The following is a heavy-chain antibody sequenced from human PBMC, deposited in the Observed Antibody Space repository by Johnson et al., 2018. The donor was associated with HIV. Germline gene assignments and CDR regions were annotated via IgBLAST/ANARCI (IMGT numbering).Heavy chain of an antibody. J-gene: IGHJ3*02. Sequence: QVQLVESGGGVVQPGRSLKLSCAASGFTFSSYAMHWVRQAPGKWLDWVAVISYDGSNKYYAALVTGRLTISRDNSKNTLYLQMNSLRAEDTGVYYCARDLTNWGVGDAFDIWGQGTMVTVSS. CDR3: ARDLTNWGVGDAFDI. CDR1: GFTFSSYA. D-gene: IGHD7-27*01. V-gene: IGHV3-30-3*01. CDR2: ISYDGSNK.